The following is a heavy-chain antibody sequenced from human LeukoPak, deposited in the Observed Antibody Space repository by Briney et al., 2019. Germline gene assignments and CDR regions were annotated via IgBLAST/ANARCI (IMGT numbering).Heavy chain of an antibody. J-gene: IGHJ3*02. V-gene: IGHV4-34*01. D-gene: IGHD2-2*01. CDR1: GGSFSGYY. CDR2: INHSGST. CDR3: ARLGGVGEGNCSSTSCYEPEPDAFDI. Sequence: SETLSLTCAVYGGSFSGYYWSWIRQPPGKGLEWIGEINHSGSTNYNPSLKSRVTISVDTSKNQFSLKLSSVTAADTAVYYCARLGGVGEGNCSSTSCYEPEPDAFDIWGQGTMVTVSS.